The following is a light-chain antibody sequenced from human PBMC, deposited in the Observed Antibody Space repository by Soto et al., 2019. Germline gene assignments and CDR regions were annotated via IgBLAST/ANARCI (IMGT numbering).Light chain of an antibody. CDR3: HHFDSRPLS. CDR1: QDISNY. V-gene: IGKV1-33*01. CDR2: DAS. J-gene: IGKJ3*01. Sequence: DIQMTQSPPSLSASVGDRVTITCQASQDISNYLNWYQQKLGKAPKLLIYDASTLETGVSSRFRGSESGTDFTLTISSLQPEDSATYYCHHFDSRPLSSGPGPK.